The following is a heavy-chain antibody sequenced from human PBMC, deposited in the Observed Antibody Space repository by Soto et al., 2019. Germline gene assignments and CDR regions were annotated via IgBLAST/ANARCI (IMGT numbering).Heavy chain of an antibody. J-gene: IGHJ5*02. D-gene: IGHD4-17*01. CDR2: IYYSGST. CDR3: ARAYGDYDWFDP. V-gene: IGHV4-59*01. CDR1: GGSISSYY. Sequence: SETLSITCTVSGGSISSYYWSWIRQPPGKGLEWIGYIYYSGSTNYNPSLKSRVTISVDTSKNQFSLKLSSVTAADTAVYYCARAYGDYDWFDPWGQGTLVTVSS.